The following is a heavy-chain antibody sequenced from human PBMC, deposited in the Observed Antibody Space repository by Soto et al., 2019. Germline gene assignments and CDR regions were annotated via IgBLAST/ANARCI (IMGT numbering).Heavy chain of an antibody. J-gene: IGHJ6*02. Sequence: SETLSLTCTVSGGSISSYYWNWIRQPPGQGLEWIGYIYHIGSTNYSPSLKSRVTISVDTSKNQFSLNLSSVTAADTAVYYCARTYRTFSDWTPVYYYYGLDVWGRGTTVTVSS. CDR2: IYHIGST. CDR3: ARTYRTFSDWTPVYYYYGLDV. D-gene: IGHD1-1*01. V-gene: IGHV4-59*01. CDR1: GGSISSYY.